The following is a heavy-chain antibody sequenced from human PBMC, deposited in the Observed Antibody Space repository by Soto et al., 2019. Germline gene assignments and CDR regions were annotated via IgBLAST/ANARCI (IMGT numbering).Heavy chain of an antibody. V-gene: IGHV4-39*01. D-gene: IGHD3-9*01. Sequence: SETLSLTCTVSGGSISSSSYYWGWIRQPPGKGLEWIGSIYYSGSTYYNPSLKSRVTISVDTSKNQFSLKLSSVTAADTAVYYCARYGARMTITFDYCRHRPVVTVPS. CDR1: GGSISSSSYY. CDR2: IYYSGST. J-gene: IGHJ4*01. CDR3: ARYGARMTITFDY.